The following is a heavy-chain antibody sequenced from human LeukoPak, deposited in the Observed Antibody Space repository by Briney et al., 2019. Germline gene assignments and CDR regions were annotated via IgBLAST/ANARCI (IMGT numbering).Heavy chain of an antibody. J-gene: IGHJ4*02. CDR1: GFTLSRSW. D-gene: IGHD2-2*01. V-gene: IGHV3-7*05. CDR2: INQDGSEK. Sequence: GGSLRLSCAAPGFTLSRSWMSWVRQAPGKGLEWVANINQDGSEKNCVDSVKGRFTISRDNAKNSLYLQMNSLRAEDTAVYYCARAYQTDYWGQGTLVTVSS. CDR3: ARAYQTDY.